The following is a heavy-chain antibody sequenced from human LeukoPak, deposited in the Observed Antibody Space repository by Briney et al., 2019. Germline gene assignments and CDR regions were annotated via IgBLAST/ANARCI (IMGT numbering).Heavy chain of an antibody. Sequence: PGGSLRLSCAASGFNFSNYAMHWVRQAPGKGLEWVAVISYEGNHKYYADSVKGRFTISRDNAKNSLYLQINSLRAEDTAVYYCARDSYWYPVDYWGQGTLVTVSS. V-gene: IGHV3-30*04. CDR1: GFNFSNYA. CDR2: ISYEGNHK. D-gene: IGHD1-26*01. CDR3: ARDSYWYPVDY. J-gene: IGHJ4*02.